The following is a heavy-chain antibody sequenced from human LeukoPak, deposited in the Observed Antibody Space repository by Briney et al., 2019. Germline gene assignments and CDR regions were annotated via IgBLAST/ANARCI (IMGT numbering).Heavy chain of an antibody. J-gene: IGHJ6*02. Sequence: GGSLRLSCAASEFTFSGYAMSWVRQAPGKGLEWVSAISGSGGGTFYTDSVKGRFTISRDNSKNTLYLQMNSLRAEDTAIYYCAKEDLSDGMDVWGQGTTVTVS. CDR2: ISGSGGGT. CDR1: EFTFSGYA. CDR3: AKEDLSDGMDV. V-gene: IGHV3-23*01.